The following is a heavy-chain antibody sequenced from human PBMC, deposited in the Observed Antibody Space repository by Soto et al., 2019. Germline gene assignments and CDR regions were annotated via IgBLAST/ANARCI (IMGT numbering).Heavy chain of an antibody. V-gene: IGHV4-61*08. CDR2: IYYSGST. CDR1: GGSISSGDYY. D-gene: IGHD3-22*01. CDR3: ARDYVVYDSSGYYLMDGMDV. Sequence: PSETLSLTCTVSGGSISSGDYYWRWIRQPPGKGLEWIGYIYYSGSTNYNPSLKSRVTISVDTSKNQFSLKLSSVTAADTAVYYCARDYVVYDSSGYYLMDGMDVWGQGTTVTVSS. J-gene: IGHJ6*02.